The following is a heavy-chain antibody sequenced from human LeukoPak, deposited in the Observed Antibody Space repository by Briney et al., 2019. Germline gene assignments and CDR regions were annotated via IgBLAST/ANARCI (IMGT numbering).Heavy chain of an antibody. V-gene: IGHV3-7*01. CDR1: GFTFSSYW. Sequence: PGGSLRLSCAASGFTFSSYWMSWVRQAPGKGLEWVANIKQDGSEKYYVDSVKGRFTISRDNARNSLYLQMNSLRAEDTAVYYRARITILYYMDVWGKGTTVTISS. CDR3: ARITILYYMDV. J-gene: IGHJ6*03. D-gene: IGHD3-3*01. CDR2: IKQDGSEK.